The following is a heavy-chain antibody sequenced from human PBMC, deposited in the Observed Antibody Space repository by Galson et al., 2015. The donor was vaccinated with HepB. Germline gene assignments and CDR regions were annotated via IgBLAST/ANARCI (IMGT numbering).Heavy chain of an antibody. Sequence: QSGAEVKKRGESLKISCKGSVYSFTSYWIGWVRQMPGKGQEWMGIIYPGDSDTRYSPSFQGQVTITADKSISTACLQWSSLKASDTAMYYCARSLAMATFGRYDYWGQGTLVTVSS. CDR1: VYSFTSYW. CDR3: ARSLAMATFGRYDY. V-gene: IGHV5-51*01. D-gene: IGHD5-24*01. CDR2: IYPGDSDT. J-gene: IGHJ4*02.